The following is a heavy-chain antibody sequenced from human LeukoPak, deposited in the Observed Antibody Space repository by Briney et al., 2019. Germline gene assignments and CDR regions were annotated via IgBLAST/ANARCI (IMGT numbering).Heavy chain of an antibody. J-gene: IGHJ4*02. CDR3: ARQEVGGPTGY. Sequence: PSETLSLTCTVSGGSISSSSYYWGWIRQPPGKGLGWIGSIYYSGSTYYNPSLKSRVTISVDTSKNQFSLKLSSVTAADTAVYYCARQEVGGPTGYWGQGTLVTVSS. D-gene: IGHD2-15*01. V-gene: IGHV4-39*01. CDR2: IYYSGST. CDR1: GGSISSSSYY.